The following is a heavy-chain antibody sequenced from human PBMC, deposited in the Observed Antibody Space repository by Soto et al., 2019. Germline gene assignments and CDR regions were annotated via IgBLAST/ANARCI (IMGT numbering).Heavy chain of an antibody. V-gene: IGHV4-31*03. Sequence: SETLSLTCTVSGGSISSGGYYWSWIRQHPGKGLEWIGYIYYSGSTYYNPSLKSRVTISVDTSKNQFSLKLSSVTAADTAVYYCAREYYGSGSPEPKNWFDPWGQGTLVTVSS. CDR1: GGSISSGGYY. CDR2: IYYSGST. D-gene: IGHD3-10*01. J-gene: IGHJ5*02. CDR3: AREYYGSGSPEPKNWFDP.